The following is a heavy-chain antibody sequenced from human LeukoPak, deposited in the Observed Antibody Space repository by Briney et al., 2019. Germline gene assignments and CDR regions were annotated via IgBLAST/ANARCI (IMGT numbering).Heavy chain of an antibody. D-gene: IGHD5-12*01. V-gene: IGHV1-46*01. CDR1: GYTFTSYY. Sequence: GASVKVSCKASGYTFTSYYMHWVRQAPGQGLEWMGIINPSGGSTSYAQKFQGRVTMTRDMSTSTVYMELSSLRSEDTAVYYCAREWAQLGWLRLRAFYWFDPWGQGTLVTVSS. J-gene: IGHJ5*02. CDR3: AREWAQLGWLRLRAFYWFDP. CDR2: INPSGGST.